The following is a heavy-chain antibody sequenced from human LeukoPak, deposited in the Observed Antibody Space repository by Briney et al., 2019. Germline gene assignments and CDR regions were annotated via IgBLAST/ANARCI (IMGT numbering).Heavy chain of an antibody. Sequence: GESLKISCKGSGYSFTSYWIGWVRQMPGKGLEWMGMIYPSDSDTRYSPSFQGQVTISADKSISTAYLQWSSLQASDTAMYYCARHQRGSWYRIDYWGQGTLVTVSS. CDR3: ARHQRGSWYRIDY. V-gene: IGHV5-51*01. CDR2: IYPSDSDT. D-gene: IGHD6-13*01. CDR1: GYSFTSYW. J-gene: IGHJ4*02.